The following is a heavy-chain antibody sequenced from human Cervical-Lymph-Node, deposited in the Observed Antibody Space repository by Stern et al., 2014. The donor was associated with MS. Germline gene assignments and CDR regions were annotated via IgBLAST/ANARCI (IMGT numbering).Heavy chain of an antibody. J-gene: IGHJ2*01. Sequence: QLQLQESGPGLVKPSQTLSLTCTISGGSINSYYWSWIRQHPGKGLEWICYIYYSGYTNYNPSLENRVVISVDASKNQFSLKLTSVTAADTAVYYCARDATKPTPGYFDLWGRGTLVTVSS. D-gene: IGHD2-8*01. CDR2: IYYSGYT. CDR3: ARDATKPTPGYFDL. V-gene: IGHV4-31*03. CDR1: GGSINSYY.